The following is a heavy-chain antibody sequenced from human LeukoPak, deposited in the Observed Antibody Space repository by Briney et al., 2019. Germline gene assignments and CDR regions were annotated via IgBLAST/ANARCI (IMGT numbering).Heavy chain of an antibody. Sequence: PSETLSLTCAVYGGSFSGYYWSWIRQPPGKGLEWIGEINHSGSTNYNPSLKSRVTISVDTSKNQLSLKLSSVTAADTAVYYCARGSLLAMGAFDIWGQGTMVTVSS. J-gene: IGHJ3*02. CDR3: ARGSLLAMGAFDI. CDR2: INHSGST. D-gene: IGHD1-26*01. V-gene: IGHV4-34*01. CDR1: GGSFSGYY.